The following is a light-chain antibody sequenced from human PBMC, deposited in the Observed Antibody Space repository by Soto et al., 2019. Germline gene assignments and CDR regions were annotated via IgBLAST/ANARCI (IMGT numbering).Light chain of an antibody. V-gene: IGKV3-15*01. Sequence: EIVMTQSPATLSVSPGERATLSCRASQSISSDVAWYQQKPGQAPRLLIYGAATTATGIQARFSGSGSGTEFTLTISSLQSEDFAVYNFQKYNKWPRTFGQGTKVEIK. CDR2: GAA. J-gene: IGKJ2*01. CDR1: QSISSD. CDR3: QKYNKWPRT.